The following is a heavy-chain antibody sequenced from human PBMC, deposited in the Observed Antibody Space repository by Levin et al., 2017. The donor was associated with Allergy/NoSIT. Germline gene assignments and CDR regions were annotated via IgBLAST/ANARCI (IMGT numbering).Heavy chain of an antibody. CDR2: ISSSGSII. Sequence: LSLTCAASGFIFRDYYMTWIRQAPGKGLEWVSYISSSGSIIKYADSVKGRFTISRDNVKKSLFLQMNSLRAEDTAVYYCARGTDEDYWGQGTLVTVSS. V-gene: IGHV3-11*01. CDR3: ARGTDEDY. J-gene: IGHJ4*02. CDR1: GFIFRDYY.